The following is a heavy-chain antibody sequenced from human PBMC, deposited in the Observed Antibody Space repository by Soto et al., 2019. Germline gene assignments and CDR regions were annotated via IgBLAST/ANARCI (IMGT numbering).Heavy chain of an antibody. J-gene: IGHJ6*02. Sequence: ASVKVSCKASGYTFTSYYMHWVRQAPGQGLEWMGIINPSGGSTSYAQKFQGRVTMTRDTSTSTVYMELSSLRSEDTAVYYCARVVSQVGVGTAIHPYYYYYGMDVWGQGTTVTVSS. V-gene: IGHV1-46*01. CDR1: GYTFTSYY. CDR2: INPSGGST. CDR3: ARVVSQVGVGTAIHPYYYYYGMDV. D-gene: IGHD2-21*02.